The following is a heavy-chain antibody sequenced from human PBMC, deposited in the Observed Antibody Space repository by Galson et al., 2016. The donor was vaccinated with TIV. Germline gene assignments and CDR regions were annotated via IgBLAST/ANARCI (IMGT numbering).Heavy chain of an antibody. J-gene: IGHJ3*01. V-gene: IGHV1-24*01. Sequence: SVKVSCKVSGYTLNELSMHWVRQAPGKGLEWMGVFDPQNGEPIYAQSFQDKVAMTEDTSTDTRYMELTNLRSEDSAVYYCVKGGLGGGFDLWGQGTMVTVSS. CDR3: VKGGLGGGFDL. CDR1: GYTLNELS. CDR2: FDPQNGEP. D-gene: IGHD3-16*01.